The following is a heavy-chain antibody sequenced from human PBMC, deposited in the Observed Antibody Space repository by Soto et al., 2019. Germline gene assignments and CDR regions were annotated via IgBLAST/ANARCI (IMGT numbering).Heavy chain of an antibody. Sequence: SETLSLTCSVSVGSISSNSYYWSWIRHPPGKGLEWIGTLYYSGTTYSTASLKSRVIISVDTSKNQFSLKLTSVTAADTAVYHCATSPPTDPLLGTPRDWFDPWGQGTLVTVSS. CDR2: LYYSGTT. V-gene: IGHV4-39*01. CDR3: ATSPPTDPLLGTPRDWFDP. J-gene: IGHJ5*02. CDR1: VGSISSNSYY. D-gene: IGHD1-1*01.